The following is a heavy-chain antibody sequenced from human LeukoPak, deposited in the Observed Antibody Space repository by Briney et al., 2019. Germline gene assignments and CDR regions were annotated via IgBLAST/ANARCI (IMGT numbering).Heavy chain of an antibody. CDR2: IYHSGST. CDR3: ARDSSGWYAMLFDAFDI. Sequence: SETLSLTCTVSGYSISSGYYWGWIRQPPGKGLEWIGSIYHSGSTYYNPSLKSRVTISVDTSKDQFSLKLSSVTAADTAVYYCARDSSGWYAMLFDAFDIWGQGTMVTVSS. CDR1: GYSISSGYY. D-gene: IGHD6-19*01. V-gene: IGHV4-38-2*02. J-gene: IGHJ3*02.